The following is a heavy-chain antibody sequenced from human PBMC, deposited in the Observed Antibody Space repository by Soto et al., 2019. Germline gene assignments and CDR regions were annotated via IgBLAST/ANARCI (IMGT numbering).Heavy chain of an antibody. V-gene: IGHV3-30-3*01. Sequence: GASVKVSCKASGYTFTGYYMHWVRQAPGKGLEWVAVISYDGSNKYYADSVKGRFTISRDNSKNTLYLQMNSLRAEDTAVHYATLPDYYDSSGYHHFDYWGQGTLVTVSS. CDR3: TLPDYYDSSGYHHFDY. CDR2: ISYDGSNK. D-gene: IGHD3-22*01. CDR1: GYTFTGYY. J-gene: IGHJ4*02.